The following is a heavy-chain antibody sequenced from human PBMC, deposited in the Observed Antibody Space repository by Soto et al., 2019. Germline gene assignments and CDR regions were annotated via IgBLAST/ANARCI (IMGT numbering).Heavy chain of an antibody. CDR2: ISGSGGST. CDR3: AKDVKQYFAPAVNNWFDP. CDR1: GFTFSSYA. J-gene: IGHJ5*02. V-gene: IGHV3-23*01. D-gene: IGHD2-2*01. Sequence: GGSLRLSCAASGFTFSSYAMHWARQAPGKGLEWVSAISGSGGSTYYADSVKGRFTISRDNSKNTLYLQMNSLRAEDTAVYYCAKDVKQYFAPAVNNWFDPWGQGTLVTVSS.